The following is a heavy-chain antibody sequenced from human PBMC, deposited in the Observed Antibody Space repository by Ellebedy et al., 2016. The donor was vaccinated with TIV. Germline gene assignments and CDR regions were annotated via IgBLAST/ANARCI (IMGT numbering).Heavy chain of an antibody. CDR2: IYSGGGT. CDR3: ARVPSDF. J-gene: IGHJ4*02. CDR1: GFTVSNNY. Sequence: GESLKISCAASGFTVSNNYMSWVRQAPGKGLEWVSVIYSGGGTNYSDPVKGRFTISRDNSTNNLYHQMTSLRADDTAVYYCARVPSDFWGQGTLVTVSS. V-gene: IGHV3-53*01.